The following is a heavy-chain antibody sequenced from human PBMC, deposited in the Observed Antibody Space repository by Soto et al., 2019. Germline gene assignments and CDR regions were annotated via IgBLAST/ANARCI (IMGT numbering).Heavy chain of an antibody. CDR1: GFTFSSYN. V-gene: IGHV3-21*01. Sequence: GSLRLSCAASGFTFSSYNMNRVRQAPGKGLEWVSSISSSSNNIYYADSVKGRFTISRDNAKNSRYLQMNSLRAEDTAVYYCAREYSSSNGSAFDIWGQGTMVTVSS. CDR2: ISSSSNNI. D-gene: IGHD6-6*01. J-gene: IGHJ3*02. CDR3: AREYSSSNGSAFDI.